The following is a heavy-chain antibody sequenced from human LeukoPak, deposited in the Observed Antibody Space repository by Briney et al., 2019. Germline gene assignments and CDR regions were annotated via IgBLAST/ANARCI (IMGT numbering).Heavy chain of an antibody. J-gene: IGHJ5*02. CDR2: IDPADSYT. CDR3: ARLSFSNWFDP. Sequence: GESLQISCKASGYSFTNSWITWVRQMPGKGLEWLGRIDPADSYTDYSPSFRGHVTISTDGSISTVYLQWSSLKASDTAMYYCARLSFSNWFDPWGQGTLVTVSS. CDR1: GYSFTNSW. V-gene: IGHV5-10-1*01.